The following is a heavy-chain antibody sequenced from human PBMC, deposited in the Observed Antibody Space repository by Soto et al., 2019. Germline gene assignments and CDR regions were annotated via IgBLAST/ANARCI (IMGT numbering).Heavy chain of an antibody. D-gene: IGHD5-12*01. CDR3: VRGRILRLRFGDFDS. J-gene: IGHJ4*02. CDR2: INHSGSP. V-gene: IGHV4-34*01. CDR1: GGSFTFSGYY. Sequence: PSEPLSLPCTVYGGSFTFSGYYWSWIRQPPGKGLEWIGEINHSGSPIYNPSLESRVAISLATSKNQFSLDLTSVTAADTAVYYCVRGRILRLRFGDFDSWGQGTLVTVPS.